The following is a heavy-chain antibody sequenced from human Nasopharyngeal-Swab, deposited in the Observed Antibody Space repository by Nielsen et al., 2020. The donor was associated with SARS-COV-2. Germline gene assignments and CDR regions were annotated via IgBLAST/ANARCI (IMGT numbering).Heavy chain of an antibody. J-gene: IGHJ4*02. D-gene: IGHD3-22*01. CDR2: ISSSSSYI. CDR3: ARAETNYYDSSGYYVDRYYFDY. V-gene: IGHV3-21*04. Sequence: WIRQPPGKGLEWVSSISSSSSYIYYADSVKGRFTISRDNAKNSLYLQMNSLRAEDTAVYYCARAETNYYDSSGYYVDRYYFDYWGQGTLVTVSS.